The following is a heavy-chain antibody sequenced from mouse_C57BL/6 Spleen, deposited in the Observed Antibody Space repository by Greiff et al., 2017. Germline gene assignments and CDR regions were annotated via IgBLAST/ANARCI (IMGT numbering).Heavy chain of an antibody. CDR3: ARLIPFAY. Sequence: EVMLVESGGGLVKPGGSLKLSCAASGFTFSDSGMHWVRQAPEKGLEWVAYISSGSSTIYYADTVKGRFTISRDNAKNTLFLQMTSLRSEDTAMYYCARLIPFAYWGQGTLVTVSA. V-gene: IGHV5-17*01. CDR1: GFTFSDSG. CDR2: ISSGSSTI. J-gene: IGHJ3*01.